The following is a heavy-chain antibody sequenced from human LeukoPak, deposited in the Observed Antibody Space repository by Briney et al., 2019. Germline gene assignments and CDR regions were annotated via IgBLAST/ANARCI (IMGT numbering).Heavy chain of an antibody. V-gene: IGHV3-30-3*01. Sequence: GGSLRLSCAASGFTFSTRWMSWVRQAPGKGLEWVVVISYDGSNKYYADSVKGRFTISRDNSKNTLYLQMNSLRAEDTAVYYCARGSSSGWYFGFDYWGQGTLVTVSS. CDR3: ARGSSSGWYFGFDY. CDR1: GFTFSTRW. D-gene: IGHD6-19*01. CDR2: ISYDGSNK. J-gene: IGHJ4*02.